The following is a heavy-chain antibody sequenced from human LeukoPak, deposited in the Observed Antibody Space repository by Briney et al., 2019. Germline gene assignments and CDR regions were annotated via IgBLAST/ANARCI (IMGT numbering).Heavy chain of an antibody. Sequence: GRSLRLSCVASGFSLSSNGMHWVRQAPGKGLEWVAVLWSDASNRYYADSVKGRFTISRDISKNTLYLQMNSLRDEDTAVYYCARDPDDDYGDYWGQGTLVTVSS. J-gene: IGHJ4*02. CDR1: GFSLSSNG. V-gene: IGHV3-33*01. D-gene: IGHD1-14*01. CDR2: LWSDASNR. CDR3: ARDPDDDYGDY.